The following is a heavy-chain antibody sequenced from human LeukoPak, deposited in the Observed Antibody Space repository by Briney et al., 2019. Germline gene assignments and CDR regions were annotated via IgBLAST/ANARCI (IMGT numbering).Heavy chain of an antibody. Sequence: SETLSLTCTVSGVSISSHYWSWIRQPPGKGLEWVGYAYHTGSTGSNPSLKSRATMSVDTSKNQFSLKLSSVTAADTAVYYCARRLRTYFDYWGQGSLVTVSS. J-gene: IGHJ4*02. CDR2: AYHTGST. CDR3: ARRLRTYFDY. CDR1: GVSISSHY. V-gene: IGHV4-59*08.